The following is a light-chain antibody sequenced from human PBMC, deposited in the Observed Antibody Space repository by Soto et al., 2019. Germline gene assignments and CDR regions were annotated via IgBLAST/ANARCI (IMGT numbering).Light chain of an antibody. CDR1: SDDIGTYNY. V-gene: IGLV2-8*01. J-gene: IGLJ2*01. Sequence: QSVLTQPPSASGSPGQSVTISCTGTSDDIGTYNYVSWFQQHSGNAPKLIIYEVDKRPSGVPNRFSGSKSGNTASLTISGLQAEDEADDYCSSFVHKNNLLFGGGTKLTVL. CDR3: SSFVHKNNLL. CDR2: EVD.